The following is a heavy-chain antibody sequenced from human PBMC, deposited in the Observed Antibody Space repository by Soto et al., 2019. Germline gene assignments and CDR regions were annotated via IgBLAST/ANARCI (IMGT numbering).Heavy chain of an antibody. J-gene: IGHJ4*02. CDR2: ISPNGGIT. V-gene: IGHV3-64D*06. Sequence: GGSLRLSCAASGFTFNSYAMHWVRQAPGKGLEFVAGISPNGGITHYADSVKGRSTISRDNSKNTLYLQMSSLRPDDTAVYYCVKLTDYWGQGNLVTVSS. D-gene: IGHD3-9*01. CDR3: VKLTDY. CDR1: GFTFNSYA.